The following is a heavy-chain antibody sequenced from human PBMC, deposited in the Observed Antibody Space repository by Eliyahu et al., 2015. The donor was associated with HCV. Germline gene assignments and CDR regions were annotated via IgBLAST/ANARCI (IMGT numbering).Heavy chain of an antibody. D-gene: IGHD6-13*01. J-gene: IGHJ6*02. V-gene: IGHV1-24*01. CDR1: GYTLTELS. CDR3: ATDRLGGGPYSSNPVNLPMRYGMDV. CDR2: FDPEDGET. Sequence: KVSGYTLTELSMHWVRQAPGKGLEWMGGFDPEDGETIYAQKFQGRVTMTEDTSTDTAYMELSSLRSEDTAVYYCATDRLGGGPYSSNPVNLPMRYGMDVWGQGTTVTVSS.